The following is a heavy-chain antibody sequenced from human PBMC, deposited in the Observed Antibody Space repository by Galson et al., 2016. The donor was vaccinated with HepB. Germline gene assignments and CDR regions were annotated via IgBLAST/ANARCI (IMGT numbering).Heavy chain of an antibody. D-gene: IGHD5-18*01. CDR1: GFTFSTYG. J-gene: IGHJ4*02. CDR2: ISYDGDTK. Sequence: SLRLSCAASGFTFSTYGMHWVRQAPGKGLEWVAVISYDGDTKYHADSEKGRFTISRDNSKNTLYLQMHRLRFEDTAVYYCASDPRQWQRGYNYGFEYWGQGTLVSVSS. CDR3: ASDPRQWQRGYNYGFEY. V-gene: IGHV3-30*03.